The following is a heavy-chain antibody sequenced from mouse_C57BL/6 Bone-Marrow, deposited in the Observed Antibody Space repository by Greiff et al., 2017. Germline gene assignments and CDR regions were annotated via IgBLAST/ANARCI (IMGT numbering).Heavy chain of an antibody. Sequence: EVKVVESGGGLVQSGRSLRLSCATSGFTFSDFYMEWVRPAPGKGLEWISASRNKANDYTTEYSASVKGRFIVSRDTSQSILYLQMNALRAEDTAIYYCARDAPYYAMDYWGQGTSVTVSS. CDR2: SRNKANDYTT. CDR3: ARDAPYYAMDY. J-gene: IGHJ4*01. V-gene: IGHV7-1*01. CDR1: GFTFSDFY.